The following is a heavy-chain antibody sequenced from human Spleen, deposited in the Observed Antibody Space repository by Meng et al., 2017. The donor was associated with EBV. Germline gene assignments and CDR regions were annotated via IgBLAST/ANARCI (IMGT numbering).Heavy chain of an antibody. J-gene: IGHJ4*01. CDR2: IYWDDDK. D-gene: IGHD3-16*01. CDR1: AFSPTSSCVG. Sequence: SHELCAALVYIPQTIQLTADASAFSPTSSCVGVGCIRQPQGKPLDLLAFIYWDDDKRYNPSLKTRPTITKDTSKNQSVLTITNMAPVNTATYYCAPPFAFPSPPLFDYWGHGTLVTVSS. V-gene: IGHV2-5*02. CDR3: APPFAFPSPPLFDY.